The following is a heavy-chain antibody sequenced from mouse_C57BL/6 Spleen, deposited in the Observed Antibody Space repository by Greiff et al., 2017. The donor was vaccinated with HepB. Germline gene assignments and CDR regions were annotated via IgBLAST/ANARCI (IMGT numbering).Heavy chain of an antibody. D-gene: IGHD1-1*01. V-gene: IGHV5-17*01. CDR3: ARDPHYGSSYGFDY. Sequence: VQLKESGGGLVKPGGSLKLSCAASGFTFSDYGMHWVRQAPEKGLEWVAYISSGRSTIYYADTVKGRFTISRDNAKNTLFLQMTSLRSEDTALYYCARDPHYGSSYGFDYWGQGTLVTVSA. J-gene: IGHJ3*01. CDR2: ISSGRSTI. CDR1: GFTFSDYG.